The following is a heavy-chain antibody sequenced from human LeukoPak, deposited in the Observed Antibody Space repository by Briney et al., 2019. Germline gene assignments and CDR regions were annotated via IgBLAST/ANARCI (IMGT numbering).Heavy chain of an antibody. Sequence: GGSLRLSCAASGFTFSDYYMSWIRQAPGKGLEWVSYISSSGSTIYYADSVKGRFTISRDNSKNTLYLQMDSLRAEDTAVYYCAKDLYDSSGYYGFFNYWGQGTLVTVSS. J-gene: IGHJ4*02. V-gene: IGHV3-11*01. CDR1: GFTFSDYY. D-gene: IGHD3-22*01. CDR2: ISSSGSTI. CDR3: AKDLYDSSGYYGFFNY.